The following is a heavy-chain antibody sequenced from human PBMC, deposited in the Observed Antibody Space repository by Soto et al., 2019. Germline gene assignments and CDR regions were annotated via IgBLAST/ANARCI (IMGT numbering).Heavy chain of an antibody. V-gene: IGHV3-30*18. D-gene: IGHD2-21*01. CDR3: AKGLGH. Sequence: QVQLVESGGGVVQPGRSLRLSCAASGFTFSSYGMHWVRQAPGKGLEWVAVISYDGSNKYYADSVKGRFTISRDNSKNTLYLQRNSLRAEDTAVYYCAKGLGHWGQGTLVTVSS. CDR2: ISYDGSNK. CDR1: GFTFSSYG. J-gene: IGHJ4*02.